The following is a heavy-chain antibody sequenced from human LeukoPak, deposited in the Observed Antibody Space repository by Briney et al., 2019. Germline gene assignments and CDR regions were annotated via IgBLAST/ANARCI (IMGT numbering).Heavy chain of an antibody. J-gene: IGHJ2*01. D-gene: IGHD1-26*01. V-gene: IGHV6-1*01. Sequence: PSQTLSLTCAVSGDSVSSNSAAWNWIRQSPSRGLEWLARTYYRSKLYNDYAVSEKSRITINPDTSKNQFSLQLNSVTPEDTAVYYCARGKWELLSHYWCFDLWGRDTLVTVSS. CDR3: ARGKWELLSHYWCFDL. CDR2: TYYRSKLYN. CDR1: GDSVSSNSAA.